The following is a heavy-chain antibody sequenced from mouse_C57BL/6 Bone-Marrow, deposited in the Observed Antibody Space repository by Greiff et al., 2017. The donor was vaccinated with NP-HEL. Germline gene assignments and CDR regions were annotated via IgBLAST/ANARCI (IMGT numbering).Heavy chain of an antibody. Sequence: VQLQQSGPELVKPGASVKISCKASGYAFSSSWMNWVKQRPGKGLEWIGRIYPGDGDTNYNWKFKGKATLTADKSSSTAYMQLSSLTSEDSAVYFCARFSLYYGNYYAMDYGGQGTSVTVSS. CDR3: ARFSLYYGNYYAMDY. CDR1: GYAFSSSW. J-gene: IGHJ4*01. D-gene: IGHD2-1*01. CDR2: IYPGDGDT. V-gene: IGHV1-82*01.